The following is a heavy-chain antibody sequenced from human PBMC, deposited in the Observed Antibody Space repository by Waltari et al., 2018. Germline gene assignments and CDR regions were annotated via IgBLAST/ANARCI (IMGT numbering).Heavy chain of an antibody. CDR1: GFTFPSYS. V-gene: IGHV3-74*01. Sequence: EVQLVESGGGLVQPGGSLRLSCAASGFTFPSYSMHWVRQPPGKGLVCVSGIRSEGTSTSYADSVKGRFTSSRDNAKNTLCLQMNSLRAEDTGVYYCARGSHYSNDYWGQGTLVTVSS. CDR2: IRSEGTST. D-gene: IGHD1-26*01. CDR3: ARGSHYSNDY. J-gene: IGHJ4*02.